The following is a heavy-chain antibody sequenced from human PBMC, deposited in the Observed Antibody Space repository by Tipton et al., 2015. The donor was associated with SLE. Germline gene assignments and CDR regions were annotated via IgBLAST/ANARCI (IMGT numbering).Heavy chain of an antibody. CDR2: ISPSSTYI. CDR3: AISLASGNFYRWTFDS. V-gene: IGHV3-21*01. Sequence: SLRLSCAASGFTFSTYSINWVRQVPGKGLEWVSSISPSSTYIYYADSVRGRFTISRDNAKNSLDLQMNSLRAEDTAIYYCAISLASGNFYRWTFDSWSQGTLVTVSS. CDR1: GFTFSTYS. J-gene: IGHJ4*02. D-gene: IGHD1-26*01.